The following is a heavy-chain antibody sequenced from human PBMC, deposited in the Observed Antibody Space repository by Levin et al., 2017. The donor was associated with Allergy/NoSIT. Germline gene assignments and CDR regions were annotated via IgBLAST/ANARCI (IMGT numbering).Heavy chain of an antibody. D-gene: IGHD2-15*01. V-gene: IGHV4-4*02. CDR1: GGSISSTKW. CDR3: ARGFGGGGSSDYFDY. J-gene: IGHJ4*02. CDR2: ISQSGST. Sequence: SETLSLTCAVSGGSISSTKWWSWVRQPPGKGLEWIGEISQSGSTNHNPSLKSRLTISIDKSKNQFSLDLRSVTAADTAVYYCARGFGGGGSSDYFDYWGPGTLVTVSS.